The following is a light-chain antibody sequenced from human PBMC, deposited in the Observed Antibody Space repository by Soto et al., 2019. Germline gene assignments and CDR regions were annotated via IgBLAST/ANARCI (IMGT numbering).Light chain of an antibody. Sequence: AIQLTQSPSSLYASVGDRVTITFLASQAIRTALGWYQQKPGKVPKLLIYAASILQSGVPSRFSGSGSGTDFTLTISSLQPEDVAVYYCQQYYSTPFTFGQGTRLEIK. CDR2: AAS. CDR1: QAIRTA. V-gene: IGKV1-6*01. J-gene: IGKJ5*01. CDR3: QQYYSTPFT.